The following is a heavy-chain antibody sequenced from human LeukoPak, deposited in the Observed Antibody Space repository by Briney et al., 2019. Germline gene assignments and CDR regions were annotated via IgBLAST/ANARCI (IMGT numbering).Heavy chain of an antibody. D-gene: IGHD6-13*01. CDR3: ARADGSPPLDY. V-gene: IGHV1-69*01. J-gene: IGHJ4*02. CDR2: IIPIFGTA. CDR1: GGTFSSYA. Sequence: ASVKVSCKAFGGTFSSYAISWVRQAPGQGLEWMGGIIPIFGTANYAQKFQGRVTITADESTSTAYMELSSLRSEDTAVYYCARADGSPPLDYWGQGTLVTVSS.